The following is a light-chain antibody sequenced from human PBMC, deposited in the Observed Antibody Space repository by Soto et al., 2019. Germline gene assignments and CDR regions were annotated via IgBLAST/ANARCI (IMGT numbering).Light chain of an antibody. CDR3: QHET. CDR1: QSVNIY. V-gene: IGKV3-15*01. CDR2: GAS. Sequence: EIVMTQSPATLSVSPGERVSFSCRASQSVNIYLAWYQQKPGQAPRLLIFGASSRATGIPARFSGSGSGTEFTLTIGSLQSEDFAVYYCQHETFGQGTKVDIK. J-gene: IGKJ1*01.